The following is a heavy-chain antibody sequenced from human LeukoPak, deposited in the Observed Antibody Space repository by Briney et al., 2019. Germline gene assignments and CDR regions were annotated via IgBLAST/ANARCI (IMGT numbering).Heavy chain of an antibody. Sequence: GASVKVSCKASGYTFTSYGISWVRQAPGQGLEWMGWISAYNGNTNYAQKLQGRVTMTTDTSTSTAYMELRSLRSDDTAVYYCARVPPYISSTWLGYWGQGTLVTVSS. CDR1: GYTFTSYG. V-gene: IGHV1-18*01. CDR3: ARVPPYISSTWLGY. D-gene: IGHD6-6*01. J-gene: IGHJ4*02. CDR2: ISAYNGNT.